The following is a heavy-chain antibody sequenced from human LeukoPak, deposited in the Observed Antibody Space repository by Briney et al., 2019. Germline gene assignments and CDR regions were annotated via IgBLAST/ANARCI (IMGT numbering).Heavy chain of an antibody. V-gene: IGHV4-30-2*01. Sequence: PSETLSLTCTVSGVSISSGGYYWSWIRRPPGKGLEWIGYIYHSGSTYYNPSLKSRVTISVDRSKNQFSLKLSSVTAADTAVYYCARDYGNYDFWSGSWGQGTLVTVSS. CDR2: IYHSGST. CDR3: ARDYGNYDFWSGS. J-gene: IGHJ5*02. D-gene: IGHD3-3*01. CDR1: GVSISSGGYY.